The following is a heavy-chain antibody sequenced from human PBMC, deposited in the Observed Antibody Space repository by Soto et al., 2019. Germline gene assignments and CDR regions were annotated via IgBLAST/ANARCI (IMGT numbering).Heavy chain of an antibody. CDR1: GFTFGDYA. CDR2: IRSKTYGGTT. CDR3: TRSWAGYYSDY. Sequence: GSLRLSCTASGFTFGDYAMNWVRQAPGRGLECVGLIRSKTYGGTTEHAASVKGRFTISRDDSKSIVYLQMNSLKTGDTAVYYCTRSWAGYYSDYWGQGTLVTVSS. J-gene: IGHJ4*02. V-gene: IGHV3-49*04. D-gene: IGHD3-9*01.